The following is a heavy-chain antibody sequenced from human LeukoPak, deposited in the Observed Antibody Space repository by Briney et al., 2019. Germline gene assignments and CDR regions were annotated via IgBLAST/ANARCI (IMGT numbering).Heavy chain of an antibody. J-gene: IGHJ4*02. D-gene: IGHD2-21*02. CDR3: AREPPSGGGDLL. Sequence: GGSLRLSCAASGFTSSSYWMHWVRQAPGKGLVWVSRINTDGSSTSYADSVKGRFTISRDNAKNTLYLQMNSLIAEDTAVYYCAREPPSGGGDLLWGQGTLVTVSS. V-gene: IGHV3-74*01. CDR2: INTDGSST. CDR1: GFTSSSYW.